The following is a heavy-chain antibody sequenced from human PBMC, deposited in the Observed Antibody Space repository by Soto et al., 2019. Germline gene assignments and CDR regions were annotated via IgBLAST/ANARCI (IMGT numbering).Heavy chain of an antibody. J-gene: IGHJ3*02. Sequence: GGSLRLSCAASGFTFSSYAMSWVRQAPGKGLEWVSAISGSGGSTYYADSVKGRFTISRDNAKNSLYLQMNSLRAEDTAVYYCARDLDFWSGRYAFDIWGQGTMVTVSS. V-gene: IGHV3-23*01. CDR3: ARDLDFWSGRYAFDI. CDR2: ISGSGGST. CDR1: GFTFSSYA. D-gene: IGHD3-3*01.